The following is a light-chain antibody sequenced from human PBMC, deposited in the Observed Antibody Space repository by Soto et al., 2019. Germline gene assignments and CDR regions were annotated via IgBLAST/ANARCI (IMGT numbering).Light chain of an antibody. J-gene: IGLJ2*01. CDR2: EVS. CDR1: SSDVGDYKS. Sequence: QSALTQPASVSGSPGQSIAISCSGTSSDVGDYKSVSWYQHHPGKVPKLVIFEVSNRPAGVSNRFSGSRSGNTASLTISGLQAEDDDYYTSYSYINTNTLLFGGGTKLTVL. V-gene: IGLV2-14*01. CDR3: YSYINTNTLL.